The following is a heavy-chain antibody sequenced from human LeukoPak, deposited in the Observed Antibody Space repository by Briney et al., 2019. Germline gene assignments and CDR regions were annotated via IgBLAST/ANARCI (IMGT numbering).Heavy chain of an antibody. J-gene: IGHJ6*03. D-gene: IGHD6-13*01. CDR3: ARQAGYSSSWLYYYYMDV. Sequence: PSETLSLTCTVSGGSISSSSYYWGWIRQPPGKGLEWIGSIYYSGSTYYNPSPKSRVTISVDTSKNQFSLKLSSVTAADTAVYYCARQAGYSSSWLYYYYMDVWGKGTTVTISS. V-gene: IGHV4-39*01. CDR2: IYYSGST. CDR1: GGSISSSSYY.